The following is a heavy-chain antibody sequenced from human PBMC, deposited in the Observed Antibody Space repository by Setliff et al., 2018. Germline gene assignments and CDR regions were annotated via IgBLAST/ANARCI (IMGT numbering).Heavy chain of an antibody. J-gene: IGHJ4*02. V-gene: IGHV4-31*03. D-gene: IGHD6-19*01. CDR3: ARGRAGHSGH. Sequence: SETLSLTCTVTGGSISSGGYYWSWIRQHPGKGLEWIGYIYYSGSTSYYNPSLKSRVTISVDTSKNQFSLKLSSVTAADTAVYYCARGRAGHSGHWGQGTLVTVSS. CDR1: GGSISSGGYY. CDR2: IYYSGSTS.